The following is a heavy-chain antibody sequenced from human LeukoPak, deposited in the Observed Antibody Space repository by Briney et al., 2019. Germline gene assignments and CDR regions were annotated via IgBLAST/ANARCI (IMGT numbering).Heavy chain of an antibody. J-gene: IGHJ4*02. Sequence: PGESLRLSCAASGFTFTTYWMSWVRQPPGKGLEWVANINQDGTEKYYVDSVKGRFTISRDNAKNSLYLQMNSLRVEDTAIYYCAKVAHYYYGSESYYFFEHWGQGTPVTASS. V-gene: IGHV3-7*01. CDR3: AKVAHYYYGSESYYFFEH. D-gene: IGHD3-10*01. CDR1: GFTFTTYW. CDR2: INQDGTEK.